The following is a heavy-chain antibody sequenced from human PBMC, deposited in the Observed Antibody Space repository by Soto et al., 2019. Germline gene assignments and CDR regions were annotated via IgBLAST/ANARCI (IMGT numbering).Heavy chain of an antibody. CDR3: AGGLGCAAYADSCYFDY. J-gene: IGHJ4*02. V-gene: IGHV1-18*01. CDR1: GYMFTSYG. CDR2: INGYSGHT. D-gene: IGHD4-17*01. Sequence: QVLLVQSGTEVKKPGASVKVSCKTSGYMFTSYGITWVRQAPGQGLEWMGWINGYSGHTDYTQKFQGRVTVTTDTCTGTAYRDLRSLTFEDTAVYFWAGGLGCAAYADSCYFDYWGQGTLLIVSS.